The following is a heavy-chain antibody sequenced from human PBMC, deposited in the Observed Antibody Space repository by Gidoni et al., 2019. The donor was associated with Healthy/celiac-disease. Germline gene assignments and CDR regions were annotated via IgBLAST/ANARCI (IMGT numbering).Heavy chain of an antibody. CDR3: AREKMAAAGTGSPDY. J-gene: IGHJ4*02. CDR1: GFPFSSYW. Sequence: EVQLVESGGGLVQPGGSLSLSCVASGFPFSSYWMSWVRLAPGKGLEWVANIKQDGSEKYYVDSVKGRFTISRDNAKNSLYLQMNSLRAEDTAVYYCAREKMAAAGTGSPDYWGQGTLVTVSS. D-gene: IGHD6-13*01. CDR2: IKQDGSEK. V-gene: IGHV3-7*03.